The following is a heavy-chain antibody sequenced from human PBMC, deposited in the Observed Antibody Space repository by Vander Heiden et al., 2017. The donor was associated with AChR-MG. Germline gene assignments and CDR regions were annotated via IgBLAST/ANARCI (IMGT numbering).Heavy chain of an antibody. Sequence: EVQLVESGGGLVKPGGSLRLSCGASGITFRNYEMNWVRQAPGKGLEWISYISSRGNNLYYADSVKGRFTISRDNAKNSLYLQINSLRVEDTAIYYCAREDGTTGHFDQWGQGTLVTVSS. CDR3: AREDGTTGHFDQ. J-gene: IGHJ4*02. D-gene: IGHD1-7*01. CDR2: ISSRGNNL. V-gene: IGHV3-48*03. CDR1: GITFRNYE.